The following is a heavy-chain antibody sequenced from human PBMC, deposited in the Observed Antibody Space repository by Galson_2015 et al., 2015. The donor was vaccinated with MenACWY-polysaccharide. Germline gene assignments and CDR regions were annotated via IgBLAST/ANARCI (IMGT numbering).Heavy chain of an antibody. J-gene: IGHJ1*01. V-gene: IGHV3-11*01. D-gene: IGHD3-16*01. CDR2: ISISGNTI. CDR3: AKDHLAPRLYFQH. Sequence: SLRLSCAASGFSFRDYYMGWIRQAPGKGLEWISYISISGNTIYYADSVKGRFTISRDDADNSLYLQMNSLTAEDTALYYCAKDHLAPRLYFQHWGQGTLVTVSS. CDR1: GFSFRDYY.